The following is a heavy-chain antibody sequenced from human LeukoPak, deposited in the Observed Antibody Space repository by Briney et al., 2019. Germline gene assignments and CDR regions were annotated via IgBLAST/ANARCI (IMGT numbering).Heavy chain of an antibody. D-gene: IGHD6-19*01. CDR3: ARDSSGWPRPYYYMNV. J-gene: IGHJ6*03. Sequence: GASVKVSCKASGGTFSSYAISWVRQAPGQGLEWLGWINPNSGDTNYAQNFQGRVTLTRDTSLTTAYMEVNKLRPDDTAVYYCARDSSGWPRPYYYMNVWGKGTTVTVS. CDR2: INPNSGDT. CDR1: GGTFSSYA. V-gene: IGHV1-2*02.